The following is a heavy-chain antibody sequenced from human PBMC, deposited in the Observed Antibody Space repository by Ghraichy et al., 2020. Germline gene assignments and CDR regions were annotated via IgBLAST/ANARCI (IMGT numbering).Heavy chain of an antibody. CDR2: INHSGST. CDR1: GGSFSGYY. V-gene: IGHV4-34*01. CDR3: ARGLGVVRGFYYGMDV. J-gene: IGHJ6*02. Sequence: SETLSLTCAVYGGSFSGYYWSWIRQPPGKGLEWIGEINHSGSTNYNPSLKSRVTISVDTSKNQFSLKLSSVTAADTAVYYCARGLGVVRGFYYGMDVWGQETTVTVSS. D-gene: IGHD3-3*01.